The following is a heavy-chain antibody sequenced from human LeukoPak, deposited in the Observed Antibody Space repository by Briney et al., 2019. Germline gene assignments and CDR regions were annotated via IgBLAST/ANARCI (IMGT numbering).Heavy chain of an antibody. CDR3: VREDLGVDY. CDR2: IRPDGSEK. D-gene: IGHD1-26*01. V-gene: IGHV3-7*03. Sequence: GGSLRLSCAASGFTFSAYWMSWVRQAPGMGLEWVANIRPDGSEKYYVDSVKGRFTISRDNAKNSLYLQMNSLRAEDTAMYYCVREDLGVDYWGQGTLVTVSS. J-gene: IGHJ4*02. CDR1: GFTFSAYW.